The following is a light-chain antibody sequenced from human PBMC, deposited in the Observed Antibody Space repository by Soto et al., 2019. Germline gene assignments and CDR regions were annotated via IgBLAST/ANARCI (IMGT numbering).Light chain of an antibody. CDR2: EGS. CDR1: SSDVGSYTL. V-gene: IGLV2-23*01. J-gene: IGLJ2*01. Sequence: QSVLTQPASVSGSPGQSITISCTGTSSDVGSYTLVSWYQQHPGKAPKLMIYEGSKRPSGVSNRFSGSKSGNTAFLTISGLQAEDEADYYCCSYAGSSTLVFGGGPQLTVL. CDR3: CSYAGSSTLV.